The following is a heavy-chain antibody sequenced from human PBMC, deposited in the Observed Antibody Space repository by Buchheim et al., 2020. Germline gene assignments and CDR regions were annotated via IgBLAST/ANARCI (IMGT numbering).Heavy chain of an antibody. CDR3: AKWRVPGRTTGTYFNYFDY. D-gene: IGHD1-26*01. J-gene: IGHJ4*02. Sequence: EVQLVESGGDLVQPGGSLRLSCAASGFTFSSYAMSWVRQPPGKGLEWVSAIRNSGDTTYYADSVKGRFTISRDNSKNTLYMQMNSLGAEDTALYCCAKWRVPGRTTGTYFNYFDYWGQGTL. CDR1: GFTFSSYA. CDR2: IRNSGDTT. V-gene: IGHV3-23*04.